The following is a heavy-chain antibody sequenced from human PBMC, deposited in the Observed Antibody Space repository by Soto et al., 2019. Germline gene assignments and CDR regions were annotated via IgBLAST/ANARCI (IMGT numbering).Heavy chain of an antibody. CDR3: AKETAPGGGTFDI. Sequence: EVQMLESGGGLVQPGGSLRLSCAASGFICSSYDMSWVRQAPGKGLEWVSTILVSDSTHYEDSVRGRFTISRDRSKNTVYLQMNSLTAGDKAVDYCAKETAPGGGTFDICGQGTIVTVSS. V-gene: IGHV3-23*01. CDR2: ILVSDST. D-gene: IGHD2-8*02. CDR1: GFICSSYD. J-gene: IGHJ3*02.